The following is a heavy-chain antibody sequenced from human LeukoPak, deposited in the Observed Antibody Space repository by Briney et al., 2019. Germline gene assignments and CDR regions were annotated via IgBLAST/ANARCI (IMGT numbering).Heavy chain of an antibody. V-gene: IGHV3-9*01. CDR3: ARSIAVAGTVAGDY. CDR2: ISWNSGSI. J-gene: IGHJ4*02. D-gene: IGHD6-19*01. Sequence: GRSLRLSCAASGFTFNDYAMHWVRQAPGKGLEWVSGISWNSGSIGYADSVKGRFTISRDNAKNSLYLQMNSLRAEDTALYYCARSIAVAGTVAGDYWGQGTLVTVSS. CDR1: GFTFNDYA.